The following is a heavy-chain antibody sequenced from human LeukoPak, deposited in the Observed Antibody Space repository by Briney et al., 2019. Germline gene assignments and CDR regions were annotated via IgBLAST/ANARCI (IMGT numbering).Heavy chain of an antibody. J-gene: IGHJ4*02. D-gene: IGHD2-2*01. CDR2: INLSGST. CDR3: ARVTVRPIVVPAAMPRKYYFDY. CDR1: GGSFTGYY. V-gene: IGHV4-34*01. Sequence: SETLSLTRPVYGGSFTGYYWSWARHHPGKWLECHGLINLSGSTNYNPSLKSRATTSVDTPRNQCFLKLSSVTATNRAVFYGARVTVRPIVVPAAMPRKYYFDYWGQGTLVTVSS.